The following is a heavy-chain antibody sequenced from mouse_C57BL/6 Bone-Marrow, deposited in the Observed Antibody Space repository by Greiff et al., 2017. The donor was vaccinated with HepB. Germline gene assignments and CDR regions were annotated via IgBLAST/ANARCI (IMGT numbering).Heavy chain of an antibody. D-gene: IGHD1-1*01. CDR3: AGPYYGSSYKYFDV. CDR1: GFTFSSYG. J-gene: IGHJ1*03. Sequence: DVQLVESGGDLVKPGGSLKLSCAASGFTFSSYGMSWVRQTPDKRLEWVATISSGGSYTYYPDSVKGRFTISSDNAKNTLYLQMSSLKSEDTAMYYCAGPYYGSSYKYFDVWGTGTTVTVSS. CDR2: ISSGGSYT. V-gene: IGHV5-6*01.